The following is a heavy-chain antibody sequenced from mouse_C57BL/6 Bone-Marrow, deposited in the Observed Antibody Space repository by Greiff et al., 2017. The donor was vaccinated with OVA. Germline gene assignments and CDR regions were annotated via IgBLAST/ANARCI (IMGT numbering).Heavy chain of an antibody. J-gene: IGHJ4*01. CDR3: AIYYAMDY. CDR2: ILPGSGST. CDR1: GYTFTGYW. V-gene: IGHV1-9*01. Sequence: QVQLQQSGAELMKPGASVKLSCKATGYTFTGYWIEWVKQRPGHGLEWIGEILPGSGSTNYNVKFKGKATFTADTSSNTAYMQLSSLTTEDSAIYYCAIYYAMDYWGQGTSVTVSS.